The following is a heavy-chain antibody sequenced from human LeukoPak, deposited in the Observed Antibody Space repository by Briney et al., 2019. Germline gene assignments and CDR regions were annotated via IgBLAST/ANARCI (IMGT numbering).Heavy chain of an antibody. J-gene: IGHJ4*02. CDR3: ARGGGVVVVPAAINLYYFDY. D-gene: IGHD2-2*01. Sequence: SETLSLTCAVYGGSFSGYYWSWIRQPPGKGLEWIGEINHSGSTNYSPSLKSRVTISVDTSKNQFSLKLSSVTAADTAVYHCARGGGVVVVPAAINLYYFDYWGQGTLVTVSS. V-gene: IGHV4-34*01. CDR1: GGSFSGYY. CDR2: INHSGST.